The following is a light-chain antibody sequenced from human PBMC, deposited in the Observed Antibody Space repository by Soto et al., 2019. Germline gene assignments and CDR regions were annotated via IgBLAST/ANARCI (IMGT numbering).Light chain of an antibody. CDR2: GNT. J-gene: IGLJ3*02. V-gene: IGLV1-40*01. Sequence: CAGTSSNIGAGYDVHWYQQLPGTAPKLLIYGNTNRPSGVPDRLSGSKSGTSASLAITGLQTEDEADYYCQSYDRLSGWVFGGGTKLTVL. CDR3: QSYDRLSGWV. CDR1: SSNIGAGYD.